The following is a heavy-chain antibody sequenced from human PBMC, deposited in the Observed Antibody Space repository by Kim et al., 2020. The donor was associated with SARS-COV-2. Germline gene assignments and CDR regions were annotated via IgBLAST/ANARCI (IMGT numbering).Heavy chain of an antibody. Sequence: SETLSLTCTVSGYSISSGYYWGWIRQPPGKGLEWIGSIYHSGSTYYNPSLKSRVTISVDTSKNQFSLKLSSVTAADTAVYYCARVVVVVGGCFDYWGQGTLVTVSS. CDR1: GYSISSGYY. V-gene: IGHV4-38-2*02. CDR3: ARVVVVVGGCFDY. J-gene: IGHJ4*02. D-gene: IGHD2-15*01. CDR2: IYHSGST.